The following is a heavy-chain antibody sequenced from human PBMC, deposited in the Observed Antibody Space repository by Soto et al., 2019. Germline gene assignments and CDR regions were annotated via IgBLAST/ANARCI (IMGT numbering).Heavy chain of an antibody. CDR3: VCVDVVAHIMDI. CDR2: IFYSGNS. V-gene: IGHV4-39*01. D-gene: IGHD3-16*01. CDR1: GGSLTSTTYF. J-gene: IGHJ6*04. Sequence: SLTCNVSGGSLTSTTYFWGWVRQPPGKGLEWIGRIFYSGNSYYNPSLKSRVTISVDTSKNQFSLRLRSVTAADAAVYFCVCVDVVAHIMDICGEVTSVPISS.